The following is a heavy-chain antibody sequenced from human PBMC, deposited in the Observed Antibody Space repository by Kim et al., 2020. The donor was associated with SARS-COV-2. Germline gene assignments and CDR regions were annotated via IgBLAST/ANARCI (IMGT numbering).Heavy chain of an antibody. J-gene: IGHJ4*02. D-gene: IGHD2-2*01. V-gene: IGHV3-30*02. CDR3: AKDVGLIVEVPAGDY. Sequence: GSWKGRFTISRANSTNTLYLQMNSLRAEDTAVYYCAKDVGLIVEVPAGDYWGQGTLVTVSS.